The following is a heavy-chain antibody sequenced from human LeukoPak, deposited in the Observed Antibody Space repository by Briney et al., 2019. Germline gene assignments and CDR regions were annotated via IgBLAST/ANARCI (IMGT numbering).Heavy chain of an antibody. CDR3: ARDLRSSTSCVGYMDV. Sequence: GASVKVSCKASGYTFTGYYMHWVRQAPGQGLEWMGWINPNSGGTNYAQKFQGRVTMTRDTSISTAYMELSRLRSDDTAVYYCARDLRSSTSCVGYMDVWGQGTTVTVSS. CDR2: INPNSGGT. CDR1: GYTFTGYY. V-gene: IGHV1-2*02. J-gene: IGHJ6*03. D-gene: IGHD2-2*01.